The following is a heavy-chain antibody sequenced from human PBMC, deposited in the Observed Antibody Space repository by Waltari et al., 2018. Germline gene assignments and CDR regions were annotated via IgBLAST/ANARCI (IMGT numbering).Heavy chain of an antibody. D-gene: IGHD2-8*02. Sequence: EVQLLESGGGLVKPGGSLRLSCAASGFNFKYAWMNWVRQAPGKGLEWVGRIKSKSEGGTTDYVAPVKGRFTISRDDSKGTLFLQMNSLKIEDTGVYYCTTRLVVYDVWGQGTTVTVSS. J-gene: IGHJ6*02. CDR1: GFNFKYAW. CDR2: IKSKSEGGTT. CDR3: TTRLVVYDV. V-gene: IGHV3-15*01.